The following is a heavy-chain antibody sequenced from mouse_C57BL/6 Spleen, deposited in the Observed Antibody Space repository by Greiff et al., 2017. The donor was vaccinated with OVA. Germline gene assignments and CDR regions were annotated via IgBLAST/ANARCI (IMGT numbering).Heavy chain of an antibody. D-gene: IGHD2-2*01. CDR1: GYTFTSYW. J-gene: IGHJ3*01. V-gene: IGHV1-72*01. CDR2: SDPNSGVT. CDR3: ALYYGYDDGFAY. Sequence: VQLPQPGAELLKPGASVKLSCKASGYTFTSYWMHWVKPRPGGGLGGMGRSDPNSGVTKYNEKFKRKATLTVDKPSSTAYMQLSSLTSEDSAVYYCALYYGYDDGFAYWGQGTLVTVSA.